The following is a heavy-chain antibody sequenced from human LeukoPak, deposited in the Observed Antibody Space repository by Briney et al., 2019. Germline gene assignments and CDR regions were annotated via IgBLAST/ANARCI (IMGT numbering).Heavy chain of an antibody. CDR3: ARVHYDILTGYTYFFDY. V-gene: IGHV4-31*03. Sequence: SQTLSLTCTVSGGSISSGAYYWSWIRQHPGKGLEWIGYIYYSGSTYYNPSLKSRVTISVDTSKNQFSLKLSSVTAADTAVYYCARVHYDILTGYTYFFDYWGQGTLATVSS. CDR1: GGSISSGAYY. D-gene: IGHD3-9*01. CDR2: IYYSGST. J-gene: IGHJ4*02.